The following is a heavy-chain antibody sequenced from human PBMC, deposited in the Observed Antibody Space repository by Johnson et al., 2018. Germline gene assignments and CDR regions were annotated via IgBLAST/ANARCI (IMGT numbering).Heavy chain of an antibody. J-gene: IGHJ6*03. V-gene: IGHV3-9*01. CDR1: GFILDDYA. CDR3: AKSARVIILGYYYYMDV. Sequence: VQLVESGGGLVQXGRSLRLXCAASGFILDDYAMYWVRQAPGKGLEWVSGISWDSANIGYAEYVKGRFTISRDNAKNSLYLQMNSLKTEDTALYFCAKSARVIILGYYYYMDVWGKGTTVTVSS. D-gene: IGHD3-3*01. CDR2: ISWDSANI.